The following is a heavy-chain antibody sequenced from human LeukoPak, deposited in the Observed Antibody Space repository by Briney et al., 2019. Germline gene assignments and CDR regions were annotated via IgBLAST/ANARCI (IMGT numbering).Heavy chain of an antibody. CDR3: AREWELPRDYYYYMDV. V-gene: IGHV4-4*07. CDR2: IYTSGST. CDR1: GGSISSYY. J-gene: IGHJ6*03. Sequence: SETLSLTCTVSGGSISSYYWSWIRQPAGKGLEWIGRIYTSGSTNYNPSLKSRVTMSVDTSKNQFSLKLSSVTAADTAVYYCAREWELPRDYYYYMDVWGKGTTVTISS. D-gene: IGHD1-26*01.